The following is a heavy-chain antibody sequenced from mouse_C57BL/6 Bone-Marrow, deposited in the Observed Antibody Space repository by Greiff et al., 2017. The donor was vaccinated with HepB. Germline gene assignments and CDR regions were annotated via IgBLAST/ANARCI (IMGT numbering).Heavy chain of an antibody. CDR1: GFTFSDYG. D-gene: IGHD1-1*01. V-gene: IGHV5-17*01. Sequence: EVQLQESGGGLVKPGGSLKLSCAASGFTFSDYGMHWVRQAPEKGLEWVAYISSGSSTIYYADTVKGRFTISRDNAKNTLFLQMTSLRSEDTAMYYCARNYDGSSFYWYFDVWGTGTTVTVSS. CDR2: ISSGSSTI. J-gene: IGHJ1*03. CDR3: ARNYDGSSFYWYFDV.